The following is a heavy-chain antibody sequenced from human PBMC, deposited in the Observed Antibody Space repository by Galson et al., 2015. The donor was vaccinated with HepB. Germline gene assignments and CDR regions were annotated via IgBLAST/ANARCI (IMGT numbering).Heavy chain of an antibody. J-gene: IGHJ6*03. V-gene: IGHV3-15*07. D-gene: IGHD3-3*01. Sequence: SLGLSCAASGFTFSNAWMNWVRQAPGKGLEWVGRIKSKTDGGTTDYAAPVKGRFTISRDDSKNTLYLQMNSLKTEDTAVYYCTTGLLYYDFWSGYRNYYYYYMDVWGKGTTVTVSS. CDR2: IKSKTDGGTT. CDR3: TTGLLYYDFWSGYRNYYYYYMDV. CDR1: GFTFSNAW.